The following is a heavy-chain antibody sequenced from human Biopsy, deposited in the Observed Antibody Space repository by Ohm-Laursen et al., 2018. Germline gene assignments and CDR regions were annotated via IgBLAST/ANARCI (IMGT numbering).Heavy chain of an antibody. CDR3: ARRSAANWYFNL. D-gene: IGHD6-25*01. CDR2: IYNTGDT. CDR1: YGSISGHF. J-gene: IGHJ2*01. Sequence: SDTLSLTCAVTYGSISGHFWSWIRQPPGKGLEPIGYIYNTGDTTYNPSLQSRVTISLDTSNNQLSLRLRSVTAADAAVYYCARRSAANWYFNLWGRGTLVTVSS. V-gene: IGHV4-59*08.